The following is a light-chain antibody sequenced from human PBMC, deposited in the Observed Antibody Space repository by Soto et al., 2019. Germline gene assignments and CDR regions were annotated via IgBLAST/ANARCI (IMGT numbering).Light chain of an antibody. CDR1: NIGTKS. Sequence: SYELTQALSVSVALGQTARITCGGKNIGTKSGPWYQQKPGQAPVLVIYRDNNRPSGIPERFSGSNSGNTATLTISRAQAGDEADYSCQVWDSSTVVFGGGTKLTVL. V-gene: IGLV3-9*01. CDR3: QVWDSSTVV. CDR2: RDN. J-gene: IGLJ2*01.